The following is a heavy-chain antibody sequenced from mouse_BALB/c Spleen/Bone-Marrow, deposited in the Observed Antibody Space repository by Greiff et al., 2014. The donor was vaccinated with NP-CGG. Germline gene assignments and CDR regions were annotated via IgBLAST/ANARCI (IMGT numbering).Heavy chain of an antibody. Sequence: EVMLVESGGGLVKPGGSLKLSCAASGFTFSDYYMYWVRQTPEKRLEWVATISDGGSYTYYPDSVKGRFTISRDNAKNNLYLQXXXXKSXXXAMYYCARDRRITTATYAMDYWGQGTSVTVSS. CDR1: GFTFSDYY. CDR2: ISDGGSYT. CDR3: ARDRRITTATYAMDY. V-gene: IGHV5-4*02. J-gene: IGHJ4*01. D-gene: IGHD1-2*01.